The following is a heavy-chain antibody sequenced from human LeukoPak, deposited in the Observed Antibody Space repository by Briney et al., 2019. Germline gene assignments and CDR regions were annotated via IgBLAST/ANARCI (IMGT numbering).Heavy chain of an antibody. Sequence: ASVKVSCKASGYTFTGYYMYWVRQAPGQGLEWMGIINPSGGSTSYAQKFQGRVTMTRDMSTSTVYMELSSLRSEDTAVYYCARDPRIRGGYDRGYYYYYMDVWGKGTTVTVSS. V-gene: IGHV1-46*01. D-gene: IGHD5-12*01. CDR3: ARDPRIRGGYDRGYYYYYMDV. CDR2: INPSGGST. CDR1: GYTFTGYY. J-gene: IGHJ6*03.